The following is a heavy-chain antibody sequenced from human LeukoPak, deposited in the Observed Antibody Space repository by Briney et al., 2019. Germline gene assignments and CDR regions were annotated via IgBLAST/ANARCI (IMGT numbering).Heavy chain of an antibody. V-gene: IGHV3-7*05. D-gene: IGHD3-22*01. J-gene: IGHJ5*02. CDR1: GFTFNNYW. CDR3: AKDPYYYDSSGYYGS. Sequence: PGGSLRLSCAASGFTFNNYWMTWVRQAPGKGLEWVANIKQDGSDKYYVDSVKGRFIISRDTAKNSLYLQMNSLRAEDTAVYYCAKDPYYYDSSGYYGSWGQGTLVTVSS. CDR2: IKQDGSDK.